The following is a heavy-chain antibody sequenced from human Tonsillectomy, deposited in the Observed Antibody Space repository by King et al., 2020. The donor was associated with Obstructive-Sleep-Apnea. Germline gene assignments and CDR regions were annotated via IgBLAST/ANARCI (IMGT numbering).Heavy chain of an antibody. CDR1: GGSISSYY. Sequence: VQLQESGPGLVKPSETLSLTCTVSGGSISSYYWSWIRQPPGKGLEWIGYIYYSGSTNYNPSLKSRVTISVDTSKNQFSLKLSSVTAADTAVYYCARDIMVRGVNEYYFDYWGQGTLVTVSS. CDR2: IYYSGST. J-gene: IGHJ4*02. D-gene: IGHD3-10*01. V-gene: IGHV4-59*01. CDR3: ARDIMVRGVNEYYFDY.